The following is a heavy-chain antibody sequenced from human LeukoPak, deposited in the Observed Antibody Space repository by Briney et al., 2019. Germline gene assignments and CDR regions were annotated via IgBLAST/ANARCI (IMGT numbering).Heavy chain of an antibody. CDR2: IYPGDSDT. CDR3: ASAYCGGDCYLNDAFDI. Sequence: GESLKISCKGSGYRFTSYWIGWVRQTPGKGLEWMGIIYPGDSDTRYSPSFQGQVTISADKSISTAYLQWSSLKASDTAMYYCASAYCGGDCYLNDAFDIWGQGTMVTVSS. V-gene: IGHV5-51*01. D-gene: IGHD2-21*02. J-gene: IGHJ3*02. CDR1: GYRFTSYW.